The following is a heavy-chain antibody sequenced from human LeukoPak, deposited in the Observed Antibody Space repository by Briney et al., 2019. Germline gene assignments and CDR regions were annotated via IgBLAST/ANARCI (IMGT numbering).Heavy chain of an antibody. CDR3: ARLGYSSSSVPRTYYYYYYMDV. J-gene: IGHJ6*03. Sequence: ASVKVSCKASGYTFTSYGISWVRQAPGQGLEWMGWISAYNGNTNYAQKLQGRVTMTTDTSTSTAYMELSSLRSEDTAVYYCARLGYSSSSVPRTYYYYYYMDVWGKGTTVTVSS. CDR1: GYTFTSYG. CDR2: ISAYNGNT. V-gene: IGHV1-18*01. D-gene: IGHD6-6*01.